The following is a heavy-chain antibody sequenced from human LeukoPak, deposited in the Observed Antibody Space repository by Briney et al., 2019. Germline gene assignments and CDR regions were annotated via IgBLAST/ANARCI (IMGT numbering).Heavy chain of an antibody. CDR3: ARPRDYGDYDGFDI. V-gene: IGHV1-2*02. D-gene: IGHD4-17*01. CDR1: GYTFTGYY. CDR2: INPNSGDT. J-gene: IGHJ3*02. Sequence: ASVKVSCKASGYTFTGYYIHWIRQAPGHGLEWMGWINPNSGDTKYVQKFQGRVTMTRVTSIRTAYLDLRRLRSDDTAVYYCARPRDYGDYDGFDIWGPGTMVRVSS.